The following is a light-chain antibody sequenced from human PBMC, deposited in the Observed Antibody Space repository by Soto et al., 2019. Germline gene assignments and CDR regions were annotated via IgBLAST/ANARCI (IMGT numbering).Light chain of an antibody. CDR1: QSVLYNSDNKNY. CDR3: QQYYTTLT. V-gene: IGKV4-1*01. CDR2: WAS. Sequence: DIVMTQSPDSLAVSLGERATINCKSSQSVLYNSDNKNYLAWYQQKPGQPPKLLIYWASTRDSGVPDRYSGSGSGADFTLTISSLQDEGVAVYYCQQYYTTLTFGGGTKVEIK. J-gene: IGKJ4*01.